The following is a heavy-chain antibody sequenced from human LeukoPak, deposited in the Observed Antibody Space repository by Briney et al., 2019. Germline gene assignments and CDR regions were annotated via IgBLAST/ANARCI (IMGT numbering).Heavy chain of an antibody. CDR1: GFTFDDYA. D-gene: IGHD3-3*01. V-gene: IGHV3-9*01. J-gene: IGHJ4*02. CDR2: ISWNSGSI. Sequence: QTGGSLRLSCAASGFTFDDYAMPWVRQAPGKGLEWVSGISWNSGSIGYADSVKGRFTISRDNAKNSLYLQMNSLRAEDTALYYFRKDMEPILSYSFDYWGQGTLVTVSS. CDR3: RKDMEPILSYSFDY.